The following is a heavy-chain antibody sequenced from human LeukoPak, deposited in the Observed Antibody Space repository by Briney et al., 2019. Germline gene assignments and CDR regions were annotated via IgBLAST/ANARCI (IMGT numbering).Heavy chain of an antibody. CDR1: GFTFSAYA. J-gene: IGHJ6*02. CDR3: AKLPPTRDSYYYYGADV. Sequence: GGSLRLSCVDAGFTFSAYAMTWVRQAPGKGPEWVSTITGSGETTYYADSVRGRFTISRDNSKSTLYLQMHSLRAGDTAIYYCAKLPPTRDSYYYYGADVWGQGTTVTVSS. D-gene: IGHD2-21*02. V-gene: IGHV3-23*01. CDR2: ITGSGETT.